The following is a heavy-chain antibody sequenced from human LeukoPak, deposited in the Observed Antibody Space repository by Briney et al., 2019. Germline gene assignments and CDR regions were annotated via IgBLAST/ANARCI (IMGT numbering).Heavy chain of an antibody. CDR2: INPNSGDT. J-gene: IGHJ4*02. Sequence: GASVKVSCKASGYTFTDYYINWVRQAPGQGLEWMGWINPNSGDTNYAQKFQDRITMTRDTSISTAYIELNLLRSDDTAVYYCARFRAGVGEPYGDYWGQGTLVTVSS. CDR3: ARFRAGVGEPYGDY. D-gene: IGHD3-10*01. CDR1: GYTFTDYY. V-gene: IGHV1-2*02.